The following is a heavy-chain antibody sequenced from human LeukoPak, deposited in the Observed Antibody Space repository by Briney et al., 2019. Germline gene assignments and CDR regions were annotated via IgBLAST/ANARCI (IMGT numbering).Heavy chain of an antibody. V-gene: IGHV1-18*01. CDR1: GYTYTSDG. CDR3: ARSRSPPPGVGQIVVVNTEFDY. Sequence: ASVKVSCKASGYTYTSDGISWVRQAAGQGLEWMGGISAYNGSTNYAQKLQRRVTMTTDTSTSTAYMELRSLRSDDTAVYYCARSRSPPPGVGQIVVVNTEFDYWGQGTLVTVSS. D-gene: IGHD3-22*01. CDR2: ISAYNGST. J-gene: IGHJ4*02.